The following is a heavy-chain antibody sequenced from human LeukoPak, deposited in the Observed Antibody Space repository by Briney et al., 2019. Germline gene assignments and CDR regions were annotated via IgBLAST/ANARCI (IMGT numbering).Heavy chain of an antibody. CDR1: GGSISSSSYY. D-gene: IGHD5-18*01. V-gene: IGHV4-39*01. CDR3: ASFPVDTALVWWDY. Sequence: SETLSLTCTVSGGSISSSSYYWGWIRQPPGKGLEWIGGIYYSGSTYYNPSLKSRVTISVGTSKNQFSLKLSSVTAADTAVYYCASFPVDTALVWWDYWGQGTLDTVSS. J-gene: IGHJ4*02. CDR2: IYYSGST.